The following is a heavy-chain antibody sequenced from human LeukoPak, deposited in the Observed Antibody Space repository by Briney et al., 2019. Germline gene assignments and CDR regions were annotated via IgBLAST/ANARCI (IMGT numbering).Heavy chain of an antibody. D-gene: IGHD1-1*01. J-gene: IGHJ6*02. Sequence: SQTLSLTCAVAGESFSGYFWTWIRQPPGKGLEWIGESNHIVSTAYNPSLKSRVTRSVDTSQKQFSLNVRSVTDADTAVYFCARGRLQLSSFPLPYPHYAIDVWGQGTTVTVSS. CDR1: GESFSGYF. V-gene: IGHV4-34*01. CDR3: ARGRLQLSSFPLPYPHYAIDV. CDR2: SNHIVST.